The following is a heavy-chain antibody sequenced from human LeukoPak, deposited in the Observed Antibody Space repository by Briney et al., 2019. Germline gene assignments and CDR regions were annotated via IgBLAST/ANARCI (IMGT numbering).Heavy chain of an antibody. D-gene: IGHD3-22*01. J-gene: IGHJ4*02. CDR3: ARCYDSSGLTEYYFDY. Sequence: PSETLSLTCAVSGGSISSGGYSWSWIRQPPGKGLEWIGYIYHSGSTYYNPSLKSRVTISVDTSKNQFSLKLSSVTAADTAVYYCARCYDSSGLTEYYFDYWGQGTLVTVSS. CDR2: IYHSGST. V-gene: IGHV4-30-2*01. CDR1: GGSISSGGYS.